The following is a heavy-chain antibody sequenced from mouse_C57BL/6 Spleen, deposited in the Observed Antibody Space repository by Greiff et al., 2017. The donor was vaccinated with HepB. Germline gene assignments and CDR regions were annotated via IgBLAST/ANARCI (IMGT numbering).Heavy chain of an antibody. J-gene: IGHJ4*01. CDR3: AREGDYSNPGAMDY. CDR1: GYAFTNYL. CDR2: INPGSGGT. Sequence: VQLQQSGAELVRPGTSVKVSCKASGYAFTNYLIEWVKQRPGQGLEWIGVINPGSGGTNYNEKFKGKATLTADKSSSTAYMQLSSLTSEDSAVYFCAREGDYSNPGAMDYWGQGTSVTVSS. V-gene: IGHV1-54*01. D-gene: IGHD2-5*01.